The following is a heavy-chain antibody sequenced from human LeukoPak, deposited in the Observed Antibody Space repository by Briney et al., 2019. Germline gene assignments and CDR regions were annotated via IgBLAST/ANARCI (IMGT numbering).Heavy chain of an antibody. J-gene: IGHJ6*03. CDR2: IKQDGSAK. D-gene: IGHD1-26*01. CDR1: GFTFNRYW. Sequence: PGGSLRLSCAASGFTFNRYWMSWVRQAPGKELRWVANIKQDGSAKYYVDSVKGRFTISRDNAKNSLYLQMNSLRDEDTAVYYCARCGSGNYYYMDVWGKGTTVTVSS. CDR3: ARCGSGNYYYMDV. V-gene: IGHV3-7*01.